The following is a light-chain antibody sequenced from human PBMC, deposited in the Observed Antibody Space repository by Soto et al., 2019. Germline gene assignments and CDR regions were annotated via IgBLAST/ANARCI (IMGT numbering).Light chain of an antibody. V-gene: IGKV3-15*01. J-gene: IGKJ1*01. CDR1: QSISDT. CDR2: GAS. Sequence: EIVFTQSPCTLSLSPFERSTLSCRASQSISDTLAWYQQKPGQAPRLLIYGASTRAPGFPARFSGSGSGTDFTLTISSLQSEDFAVYYCQQYNNWPWTFGQGTKVDIK. CDR3: QQYNNWPWT.